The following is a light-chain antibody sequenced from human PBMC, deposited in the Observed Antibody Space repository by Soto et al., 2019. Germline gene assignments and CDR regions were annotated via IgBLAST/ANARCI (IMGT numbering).Light chain of an antibody. V-gene: IGLV1-40*01. Sequence: QSVLTQPPSVSGAPGQRVTISCTGGSSNIGSGYDVHWYQQLPGTAPKLLIYGNTNRPSGVPDRFSASTSATSASLAITGLQAEDEGDYYCQSYDHRLSGYVFGTGTKLTVL. J-gene: IGLJ1*01. CDR2: GNT. CDR1: SSNIGSGYD. CDR3: QSYDHRLSGYV.